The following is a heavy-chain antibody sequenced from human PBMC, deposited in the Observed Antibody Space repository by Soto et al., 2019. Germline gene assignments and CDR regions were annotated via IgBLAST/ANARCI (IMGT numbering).Heavy chain of an antibody. D-gene: IGHD3-10*01. V-gene: IGHV3-23*01. CDR1: GIKFRDSA. Sequence: EVFLSESGGGVTQPGGSLRLSGEAPGIKFRDSAMSWVRQAPGKGLEGVSSISNNGDATYYADSVKGRFHISRDNSEKTVFLEMNSLRVEDTAVYFCAQLALWFGEFGRGYWGQGALVNVSS. J-gene: IGHJ4*02. CDR2: ISNNGDAT. CDR3: AQLALWFGEFGRGY.